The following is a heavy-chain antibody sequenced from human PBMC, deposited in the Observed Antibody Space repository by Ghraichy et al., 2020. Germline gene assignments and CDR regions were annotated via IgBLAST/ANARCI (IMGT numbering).Heavy chain of an antibody. CDR2: IYTSGST. CDR1: GGSISSYY. Sequence: SETLSLTCTVSGGSISSYYWSWIRQPAGKGLEWIGRIYTSGSTNYNPSLKSRVTMSVDTSKNQFSLKLSSVTAADTAVYYCARGRFGVVYYYYYGMDVWGQGTTVTVSS. V-gene: IGHV4-4*07. CDR3: ARGRFGVVYYYYYGMDV. D-gene: IGHD3-3*01. J-gene: IGHJ6*02.